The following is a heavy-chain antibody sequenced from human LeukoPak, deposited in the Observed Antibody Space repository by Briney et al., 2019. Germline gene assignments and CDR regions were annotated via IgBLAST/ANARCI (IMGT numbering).Heavy chain of an antibody. CDR2: MTSSSTYI. Sequence: PGGSLRLSCAASGFTFSTSSMNWVRQAPGKGLEWVSSMTSSSTYIYYADSMKGRFTISRDNAKNSLYLQMNSLRADDTAVYYCARAPSAENYFPWYFDLWGRGTLVTVS. CDR3: ARAPSAENYFPWYFDL. D-gene: IGHD2/OR15-2a*01. V-gene: IGHV3-21*01. J-gene: IGHJ2*01. CDR1: GFTFSTSS.